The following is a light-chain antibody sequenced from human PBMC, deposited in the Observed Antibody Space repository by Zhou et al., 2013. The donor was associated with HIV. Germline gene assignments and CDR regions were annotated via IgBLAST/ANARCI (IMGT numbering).Light chain of an antibody. J-gene: IGKJ5*01. CDR3: QQGNSFPIT. CDR1: QGISSY. Sequence: IQMAQSPSSVSASIGDTVTITCRANQGISSYLAWFQQKPGKAPILLIYAASVLQSGVPLRFSGSGSGTEFTLTISNLQPEDCATYYCQQGNSFPITFGQGTRLEIK. V-gene: IGKV1-12*01. CDR2: AAS.